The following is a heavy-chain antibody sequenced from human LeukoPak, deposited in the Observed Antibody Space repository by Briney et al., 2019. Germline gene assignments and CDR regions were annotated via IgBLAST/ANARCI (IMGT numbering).Heavy chain of an antibody. CDR2: IYYSGST. D-gene: IGHD5-24*01. CDR1: GGSITSSTYY. V-gene: IGHV4-39*01. Sequence: SETLSLTCTVSGGSITSSTYYWGWIRQPPGKGLEWIGSIYYSGSTYYNPSLKSRVTISVDTSKNQFSLKLSSVTAADTAVYYCARHVQEMGMGYWGQGTLVTVSS. J-gene: IGHJ4*02. CDR3: ARHVQEMGMGY.